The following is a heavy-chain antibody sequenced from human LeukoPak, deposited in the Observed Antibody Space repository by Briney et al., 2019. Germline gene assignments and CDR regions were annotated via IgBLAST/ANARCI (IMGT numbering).Heavy chain of an antibody. CDR2: IYTNGST. V-gene: IGHV4-4*07. Sequence: SQTLSLTCTVSGGSISSYYWSWIRQPAGKGLEWIGRIYTNGSTNYNPSPKSRITMSVDTSKNQFSLKLSSVTAADTAVYYCARAVAAAGKAWFDPWGEGTLVTVSS. D-gene: IGHD6-13*01. J-gene: IGHJ5*02. CDR1: GGSISSYY. CDR3: ARAVAAAGKAWFDP.